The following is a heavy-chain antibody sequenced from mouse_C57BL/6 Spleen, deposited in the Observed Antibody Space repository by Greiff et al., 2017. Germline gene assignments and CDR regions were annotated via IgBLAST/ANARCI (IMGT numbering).Heavy chain of an antibody. D-gene: IGHD1-1*01. CDR3: ARDLYYYGSSYDAMDY. CDR2: INYDGSST. Sequence: EVMLVESEGGLVQPGSSMKLSCTASGFTFSDYYMAWVRQVPEKGLEWVANINYDGSSTYYLDSLKSRFIISRDNAKNILYLQMSSLKSEDTATXYCARDLYYYGSSYDAMDYWGQGTSVTVSS. J-gene: IGHJ4*01. CDR1: GFTFSDYY. V-gene: IGHV5-16*01.